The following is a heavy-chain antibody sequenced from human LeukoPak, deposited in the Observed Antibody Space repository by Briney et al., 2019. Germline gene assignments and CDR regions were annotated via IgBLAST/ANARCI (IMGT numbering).Heavy chain of an antibody. D-gene: IGHD2-15*01. Sequence: ASVKVSCKASGYTFTGYYMHWVRQAPGQGLEWMGWINPNSGGTNYAQKFQGRVTITADESTSTAYMELSSLRSEDTAVYYCARVVVAANEWYNWFDPWGQGTLVTVSS. V-gene: IGHV1-2*02. J-gene: IGHJ5*02. CDR2: INPNSGGT. CDR3: ARVVVAANEWYNWFDP. CDR1: GYTFTGYY.